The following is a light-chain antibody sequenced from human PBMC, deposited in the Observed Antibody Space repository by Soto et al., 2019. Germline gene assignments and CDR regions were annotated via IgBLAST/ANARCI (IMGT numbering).Light chain of an antibody. CDR2: LGS. CDR1: QSLLHSNGFKY. J-gene: IGKJ2*01. V-gene: IGKV2-28*01. CDR3: MQALQTPYT. Sequence: DIVMTQSPLFLPVTPGEPAAISCRSSQSLLHSNGFKYLDWYLQRPGQSPQLLVYLGSNRASGVPDRFSGSGSGSECTLKISRVEAEDVGFYYCMQALQTPYTFGQGTKLEIK.